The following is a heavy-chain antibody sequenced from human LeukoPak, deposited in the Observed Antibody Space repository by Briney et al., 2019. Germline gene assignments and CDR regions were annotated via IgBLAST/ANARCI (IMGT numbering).Heavy chain of an antibody. D-gene: IGHD6-13*01. J-gene: IGHJ6*02. Sequence: ASVKVSCKASGYTFTGYYMHWVRQAPGQGLEWMGRINPNSGGTNYAQKFQGRVTMTRDTSISTAYMELSRLRSDDTAVYYCARSVGAAAGTYYYGMDVWGQGTTVTVSS. CDR3: ARSVGAAAGTYYYGMDV. CDR2: INPNSGGT. V-gene: IGHV1-2*06. CDR1: GYTFTGYY.